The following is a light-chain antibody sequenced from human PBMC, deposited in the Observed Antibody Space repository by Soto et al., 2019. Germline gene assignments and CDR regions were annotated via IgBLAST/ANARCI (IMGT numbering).Light chain of an antibody. Sequence: EIVLTQSPGTLSLSPGERATLSCRASQSVSSSYVAWYQQKPGQAPRLLIYEASIRAIVIPDRFSGSGSGTDFTLTISRLEPEDFAVYHCQQYGSSLPTFGQGSKVEIK. V-gene: IGKV3-20*01. CDR1: QSVSSSY. CDR2: EAS. J-gene: IGKJ1*01. CDR3: QQYGSSLPT.